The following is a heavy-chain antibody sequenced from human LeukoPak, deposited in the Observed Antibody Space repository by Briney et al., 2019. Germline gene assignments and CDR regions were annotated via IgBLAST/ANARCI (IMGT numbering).Heavy chain of an antibody. J-gene: IGHJ4*02. CDR2: IYTSGST. D-gene: IGHD6-13*01. CDR3: ARVGPADTEGMFDY. CDR1: GGSISSYY. Sequence: SETLSLTCTVSGGSISSYYWSWIRQPAGKGLEWIGRIYTSGSTSYNPPLKSRVTMSVDTSKNQFSLKLTSVTAADTAVYYCARVGPADTEGMFDYWGQGTLVTVSS. V-gene: IGHV4-4*07.